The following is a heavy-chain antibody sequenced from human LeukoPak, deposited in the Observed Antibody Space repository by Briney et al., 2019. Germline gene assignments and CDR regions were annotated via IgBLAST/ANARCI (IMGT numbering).Heavy chain of an antibody. CDR2: ISTYNGKT. D-gene: IGHD4-17*01. Sequence: ASVRVSCKASGYTFTGYGITWMRQAPGQGLEWMGWISTYNGKTDYAQKLQGRVTMTTDRSTSTAYMELRSLRSDDTAVYYCARTYGDYDGSYWYFDLWGRGTLVTVSS. V-gene: IGHV1-18*01. CDR3: ARTYGDYDGSYWYFDL. CDR1: GYTFTGYG. J-gene: IGHJ2*01.